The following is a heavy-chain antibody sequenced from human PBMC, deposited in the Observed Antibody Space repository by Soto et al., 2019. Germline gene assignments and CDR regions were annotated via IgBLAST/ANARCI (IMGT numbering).Heavy chain of an antibody. CDR1: GGTFSSYA. V-gene: IGHV1-69*12. CDR3: ARTGERNYDFWSGYSEIED. CDR2: IIPIFGTA. Sequence: QVQLVQSGAEVKKPGSSVKVSCKASGGTFSSYAISWVRQAPGQGLEWMGGIIPIFGTANYAQKFQGRVTITADEXXSXAXXELSSLRSEDTAVYYCARTGERNYDFWSGYSEIEDWGQGTLVTVSS. J-gene: IGHJ4*02. D-gene: IGHD3-3*01.